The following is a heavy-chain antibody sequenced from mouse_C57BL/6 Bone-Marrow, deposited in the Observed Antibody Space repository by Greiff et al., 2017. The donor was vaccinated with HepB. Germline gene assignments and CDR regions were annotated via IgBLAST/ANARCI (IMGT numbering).Heavy chain of an antibody. V-gene: IGHV2-6-1*01. CDR3: ARHANWGYAMDY. Sequence: QVQLKQSGPGLVAPSQSLSITCTVSGFSLTSYGVHWVRQPPGKGLEWLVVIWSDGSTTYNSALKSRLSISKDNSKSQVFLKMNSLQTDDTAMYYCARHANWGYAMDYWGQGTSVTVSS. CDR2: IWSDGST. D-gene: IGHD4-1*01. CDR1: GFSLTSYG. J-gene: IGHJ4*01.